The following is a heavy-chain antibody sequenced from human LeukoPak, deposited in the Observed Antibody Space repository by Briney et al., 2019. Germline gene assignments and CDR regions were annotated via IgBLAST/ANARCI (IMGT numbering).Heavy chain of an antibody. J-gene: IGHJ4*02. Sequence: ASVKVSCKVSGYTLTELSMHWVRQAPGKGLEWMGGFDPEDGETIYAQKFQGRVTMTEDTSTDTAYMELSSLRSEDTAVYYCAKGTRPYGDYFSPFDYWGQGTLVTVSS. V-gene: IGHV1-24*01. CDR1: GYTLTELS. CDR2: FDPEDGET. CDR3: AKGTRPYGDYFSPFDY. D-gene: IGHD4-17*01.